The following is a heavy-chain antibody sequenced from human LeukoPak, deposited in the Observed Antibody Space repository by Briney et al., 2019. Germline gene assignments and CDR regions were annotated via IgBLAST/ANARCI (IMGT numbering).Heavy chain of an antibody. CDR2: IIPIFGTA. J-gene: IGHJ6*02. D-gene: IGHD3-3*01. CDR1: GGTFSSYA. Sequence: ASVKVSCKASGGTFSSYAISWVRQAPGQGLEWMGGIIPIFGTANYAQKFQGRVTITADESTSTAYMELSSLRSEDTAVYYCARAYDFWSGYYTPNYGMDVWGQGTTVTVSS. V-gene: IGHV1-69*13. CDR3: ARAYDFWSGYYTPNYGMDV.